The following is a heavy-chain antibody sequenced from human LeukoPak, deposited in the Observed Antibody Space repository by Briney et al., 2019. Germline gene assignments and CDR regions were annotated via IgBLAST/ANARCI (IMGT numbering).Heavy chain of an antibody. Sequence: SETLSLTCTVSGYSISSGYYWGWIRQPPGKGLEWIGSIYHSGGTYYNPSLKSRVTISVDTSKNQFSLKLSSVTAADTAVYYCARDTVYEGNDAFDIWGQGTMVTVSS. V-gene: IGHV4-38-2*02. D-gene: IGHD1-14*01. CDR3: ARDTVYEGNDAFDI. CDR1: GYSISSGYY. CDR2: IYHSGGT. J-gene: IGHJ3*02.